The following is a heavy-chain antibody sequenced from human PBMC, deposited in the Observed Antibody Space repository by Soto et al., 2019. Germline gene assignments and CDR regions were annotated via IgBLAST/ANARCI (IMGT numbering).Heavy chain of an antibody. J-gene: IGHJ4*01. V-gene: IGHV4-31*03. CDR1: GGSLGSGFSC. D-gene: IGHD5-18*01. Sequence: QVQVQESGPGLVEPSQTLSLNCTVSGGSLGSGFSCWSWFRHHPGKGLEWIASIYYTGTTYYHPSLKSRLTISVDTSKSHFSLELISVTAAVTAVDYCTRGLDRAKSGFWGHGTLVTVSS. CDR2: IYYTGTT. CDR3: TRGLDRAKSGF.